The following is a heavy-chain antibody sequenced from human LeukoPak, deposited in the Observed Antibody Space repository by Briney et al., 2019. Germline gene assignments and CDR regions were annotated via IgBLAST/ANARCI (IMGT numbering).Heavy chain of an antibody. CDR2: ISSSGDDT. J-gene: IGHJ4*02. CDR1: GFTFSSYA. CDR3: AKGQTWASVYFDS. V-gene: IGHV3-23*01. Sequence: GRSLRLSCAASGFTFSSYAMSWVRQAPGKGLEYLSAISSSGDDTLYADSVKGRFTISRDNFKNTLYLQMNSLRAEDTAVYYCAKGQTWASVYFDSWGQGTLVTVSS. D-gene: IGHD7-27*01.